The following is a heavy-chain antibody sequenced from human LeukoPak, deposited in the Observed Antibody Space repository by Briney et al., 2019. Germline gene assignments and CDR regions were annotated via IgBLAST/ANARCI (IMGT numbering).Heavy chain of an antibody. J-gene: IGHJ5*02. V-gene: IGHV4-31*03. CDR1: NGSITSGDYY. CDR2: IYYSGSA. Sequence: SETLSLTCTVSNGSITSGDYYWSWIRQLPGKGLEWIGYIYYSGSAYYNPSLKSRFAMSVDTYKNQFSLKLTSVTAADTAVYYCARVGDSGYGKFDPWGQGTLVTVSS. CDR3: ARVGDSGYGKFDP. D-gene: IGHD5-12*01.